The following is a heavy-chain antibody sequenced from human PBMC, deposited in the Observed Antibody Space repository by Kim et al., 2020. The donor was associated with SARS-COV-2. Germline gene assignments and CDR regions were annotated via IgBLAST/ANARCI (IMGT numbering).Heavy chain of an antibody. CDR3: AKDLMVYALEAVDTAMFDY. V-gene: IGHV3-23*01. CDR1: GGTFSSYA. J-gene: IGHJ4*02. CDR2: ISGSGGST. Sequence: GGSLRLSCAASGGTFSSYAMSWVRQAPGKGLEWVSAISGSGGSTYYADSVKGRFTISRDNSKNTLYLQMNSLRAEDTAVYYCAKDLMVYALEAVDTAMFDYWGQGTLLTVSS. D-gene: IGHD2-8*01.